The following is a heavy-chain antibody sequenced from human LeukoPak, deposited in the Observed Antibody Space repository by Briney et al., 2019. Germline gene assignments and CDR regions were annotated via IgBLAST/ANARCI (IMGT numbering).Heavy chain of an antibody. CDR3: ATRPYYDGSGSYWLY. Sequence: GASLKISCQGSGYSFNTYWIGWVRQLPGKGLEWMGIIHPADSDTRYSPSFQGQVTISADKSIATTYLQWSSLKASDTAMYYCATRPYYDGSGSYWLYWGQGTLVTVSS. CDR1: GYSFNTYW. CDR2: IHPADSDT. V-gene: IGHV5-51*01. D-gene: IGHD3-22*01. J-gene: IGHJ4*02.